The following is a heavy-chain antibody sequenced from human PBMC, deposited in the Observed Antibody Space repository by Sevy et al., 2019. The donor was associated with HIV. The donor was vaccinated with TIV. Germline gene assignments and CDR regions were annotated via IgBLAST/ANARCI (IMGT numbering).Heavy chain of an antibody. CDR2: IRSKANSYAT. Sequence: GGSLRLSCAASGFTFSGSAMHWVRQASGKGLEWVGRIRSKANSYATAYSASVKGRFTISRDDSKNTAYLQMNSLKTEETAVYYCTRPVLSNWFDPWGQGTLVTVSS. J-gene: IGHJ5*02. CDR1: GFTFSGSA. V-gene: IGHV3-73*01. CDR3: TRPVLSNWFDP. D-gene: IGHD3-10*01.